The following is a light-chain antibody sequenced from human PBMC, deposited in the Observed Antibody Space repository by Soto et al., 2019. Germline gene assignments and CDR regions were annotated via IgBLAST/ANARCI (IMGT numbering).Light chain of an antibody. CDR3: QQRSNWPPTWT. J-gene: IGKJ1*01. CDR2: DAS. Sequence: EIVLTQSPATLSLSPGERATLSCSASQSVSTYLAWYQQKPGQAPRLLIYDASKRATGIPVRFSGSGAGTDFTLTITGLEREDFGVYYCQQRSNWPPTWTVGQGTKVDI. V-gene: IGKV3-11*01. CDR1: QSVSTY.